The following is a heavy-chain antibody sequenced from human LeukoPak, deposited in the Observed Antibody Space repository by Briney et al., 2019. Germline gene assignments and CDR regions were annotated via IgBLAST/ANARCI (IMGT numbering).Heavy chain of an antibody. V-gene: IGHV4-30-4*01. CDR1: GGSISSGDYY. Sequence: KPSQTLSLTCTVSGGSISSGDYYWSWIRQPPGKGLEWIGYIYYSGSTYYNPSLKSRVTISVDTSKNQFSLKLSSVTAADTAVYYCASGVVVHSNWFDPWGQGTLVTVSS. CDR3: ASGVVVHSNWFDP. J-gene: IGHJ5*02. D-gene: IGHD3-22*01. CDR2: IYYSGST.